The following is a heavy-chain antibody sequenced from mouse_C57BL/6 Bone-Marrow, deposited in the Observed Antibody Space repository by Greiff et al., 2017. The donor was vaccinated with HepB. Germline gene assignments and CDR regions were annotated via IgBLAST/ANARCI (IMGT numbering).Heavy chain of an antibody. CDR1: GYAFSSSW. CDR2: IYPGDGDT. CDR3: ARRGYYGSSSYYAMDY. Sequence: VKLVESGPELVKPGASVKISCKASGYAFSSSWMNWVKQRPGKGLEWIGRIYPGDGDTNYNGKFKGKATLTADKSSSTAYMQLSSLTSEDSAVYFCARRGYYGSSSYYAMDYWGQGTSVTVSS. V-gene: IGHV1-82*01. J-gene: IGHJ4*01. D-gene: IGHD1-1*01.